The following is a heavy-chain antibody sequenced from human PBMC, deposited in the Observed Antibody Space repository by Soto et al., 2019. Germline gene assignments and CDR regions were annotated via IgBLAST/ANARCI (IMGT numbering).Heavy chain of an antibody. V-gene: IGHV1-18*01. J-gene: IGHJ3*02. Sequence: QGQLLQSGDEVKTPGASVRVSCRASGYPFTSYGISWVRQAPGQGLAWVAWIGAYNGKRDTAQKFQDIVTVTLDTSTDTAHMDLADLTSADTAVYYCARGRIVASIHDAFEIWGQGTKVTVSS. CDR2: IGAYNGKR. D-gene: IGHD5-12*01. CDR3: ARGRIVASIHDAFEI. CDR1: GYPFTSYG.